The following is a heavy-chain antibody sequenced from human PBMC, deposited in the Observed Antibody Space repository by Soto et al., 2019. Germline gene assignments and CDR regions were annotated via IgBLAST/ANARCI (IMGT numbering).Heavy chain of an antibody. CDR1: GFTFSSYS. J-gene: IGHJ5*02. Sequence: EVQLVESGGGLVQPGGSLRLSCAASGFTFSSYSMNWVRQAPGKGLGGVSYISSSSSTIYDADSVKGRFTISRDNAKNSLYLQMNSLRDEDTAVYYCARESRFLEWLSLNWFDPWGQGTLVTVSS. CDR3: ARESRFLEWLSLNWFDP. V-gene: IGHV3-48*02. D-gene: IGHD3-3*01. CDR2: ISSSSSTI.